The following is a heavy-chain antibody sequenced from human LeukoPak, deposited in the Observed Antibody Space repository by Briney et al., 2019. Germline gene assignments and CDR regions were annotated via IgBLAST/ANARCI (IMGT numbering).Heavy chain of an antibody. CDR2: INHSGST. CDR1: GGSFSGYY. V-gene: IGHV4-34*01. J-gene: IGHJ4*02. CDR3: ARAISGYSYGYPISGYFDY. Sequence: SETLSLTCAVYGGSFSGYYWGWIRQPPGKGLEWIGEINHSGSTNYNPSLKSRVTTSVDTSKNQFSLKLSSVTAADTAVYYCARAISGYSYGYPISGYFDYWGQGTLVTVSS. D-gene: IGHD5-18*01.